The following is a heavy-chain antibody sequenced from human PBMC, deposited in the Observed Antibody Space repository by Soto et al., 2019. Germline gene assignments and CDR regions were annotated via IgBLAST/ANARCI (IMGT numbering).Heavy chain of an antibody. D-gene: IGHD6-19*01. J-gene: IGHJ6*02. Sequence: PSETLSLTCTVSCGSISSYYWSWIRQPPGKGLEWIGYIYYSGSTNYNPSLKSRVTISVDTSKNQFSLELSSVTAADTAVYYCARDTGIAVAGIGMDVWGQGTTVTVSS. CDR3: ARDTGIAVAGIGMDV. CDR1: CGSISSYY. CDR2: IYYSGST. V-gene: IGHV4-59*01.